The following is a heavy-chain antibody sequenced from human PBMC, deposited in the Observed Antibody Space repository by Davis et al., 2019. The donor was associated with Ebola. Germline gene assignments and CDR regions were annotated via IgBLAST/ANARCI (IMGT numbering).Heavy chain of an antibody. CDR3: AREPRDYYYYYGMDV. J-gene: IGHJ6*02. Sequence: GESLKISCAASGFTFSTYSMNWVRQAPGKGLEWVSYISDSSTTIYYADSVKGRFTISRDNAKNSLYLQMNSLRAEDTAVYYCAREPRDYYYYYGMDVWGQGTTVTVSS. CDR2: ISDSSTTI. CDR1: GFTFSTYS. V-gene: IGHV3-48*01.